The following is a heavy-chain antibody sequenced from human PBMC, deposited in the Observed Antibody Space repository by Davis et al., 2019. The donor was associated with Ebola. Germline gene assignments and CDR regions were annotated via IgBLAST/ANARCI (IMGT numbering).Heavy chain of an antibody. Sequence: GSLRLSCAVYGGSISSYYWSWIRQPPGKGLEWIGYIYYSGSTNYNPSLKSRVTISVDTSKNQFSLKLSSVTAADTAVYYCARVDYDFWSGYYTGNWFDPWGQGTLVTVSS. D-gene: IGHD3-3*01. CDR2: IYYSGST. CDR1: GGSISSYY. CDR3: ARVDYDFWSGYYTGNWFDP. V-gene: IGHV4-59*01. J-gene: IGHJ5*02.